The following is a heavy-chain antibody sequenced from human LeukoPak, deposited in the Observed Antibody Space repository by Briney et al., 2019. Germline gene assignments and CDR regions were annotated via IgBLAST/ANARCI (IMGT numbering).Heavy chain of an antibody. CDR3: ARFSVVVVAATPGFWLDP. CDR1: GYTFTSYD. J-gene: IGHJ5*02. V-gene: IGHV1-8*01. D-gene: IGHD2-15*01. Sequence: ASVKVSCKASGYTFTSYDINWVRQATGQGLEWMGWMNPNSGNTGYAQKFQGRVTMTRNTSISTAYMELSSLSSDDTAVYYCARFSVVVVAATPGFWLDPWGQGTLVTVSS. CDR2: MNPNSGNT.